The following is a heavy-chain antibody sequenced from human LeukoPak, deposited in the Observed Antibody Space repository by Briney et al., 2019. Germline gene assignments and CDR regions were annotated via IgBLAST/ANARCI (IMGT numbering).Heavy chain of an antibody. J-gene: IGHJ1*01. Sequence: GGSLRLSCAASGFTFSSYSMNWVRQASGKGLEWVSSISSSSSYIYYADSVKGRFTISRDNAKNSLYLQMNSLRAEDTAVYYCARDRDVTDTTPQQHWGQGTLVTVSS. CDR1: GFTFSSYS. V-gene: IGHV3-21*01. CDR3: ARDRDVTDTTPQQH. D-gene: IGHD1-1*01. CDR2: ISSSSSYI.